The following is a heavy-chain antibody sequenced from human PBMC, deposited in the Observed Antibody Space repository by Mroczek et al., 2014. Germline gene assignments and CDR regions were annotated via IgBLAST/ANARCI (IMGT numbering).Heavy chain of an antibody. J-gene: IGHJ5*02. CDR2: IYTSGST. V-gene: IGHV4-61*02. CDR1: GGSISSGSYY. CDR3: ARGDTIFGVVAPVHWFDP. D-gene: IGHD3-3*01. Sequence: QVQLVQSGPGLVKPSQTLSLTCTVSGGSISSGSYYWSWIRQPAGKGLEWIGRIYTSGSTNYNPSLKSRVTISVDTSKNQFSLKLSSVTAADTAVYYCARGDTIFGVVAPVHWFDPWGQGTLVTVSS.